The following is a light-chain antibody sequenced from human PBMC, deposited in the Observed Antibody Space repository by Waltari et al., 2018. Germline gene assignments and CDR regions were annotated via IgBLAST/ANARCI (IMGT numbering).Light chain of an antibody. CDR3: QQSYNAPRT. Sequence: DIQMTQSPSSLSPSVGDRVTITCRASQNISTYLNWYQQKPGKAPNLMIYAASTLQRGVPSRFSGSGSETDFTLTISSLQPEDFATYYCQQSYNAPRTFGLGTKVDIK. J-gene: IGKJ3*01. CDR1: QNISTY. V-gene: IGKV1-39*01. CDR2: AAS.